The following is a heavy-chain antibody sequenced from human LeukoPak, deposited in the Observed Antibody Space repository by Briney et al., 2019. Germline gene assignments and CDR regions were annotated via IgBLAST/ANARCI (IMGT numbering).Heavy chain of an antibody. D-gene: IGHD4-11*01. V-gene: IGHV1-2*02. CDR2: INPNSGET. Sequence: ASVKVSCKTSGYTFTDYYIHWVRQAPGQGLEWMGWINPNSGETNSAQTFQGRVTMTGDTAIRTAYMALSRLTSDDTAVYYCATDRDYSNTERGFDYWGQGTLVTVSS. CDR3: ATDRDYSNTERGFDY. CDR1: GYTFTDYY. J-gene: IGHJ4*02.